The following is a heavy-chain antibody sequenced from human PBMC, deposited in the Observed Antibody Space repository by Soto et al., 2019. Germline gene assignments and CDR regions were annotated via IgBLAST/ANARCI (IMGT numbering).Heavy chain of an antibody. CDR3: TKGASTSCFSAFDL. CDR1: GFTFDDYD. Sequence: EVQLVESGGGVVQPGRSLRLSCSASGFTFDDYDMNWVRQAPGKGLEWVSSISWNSGNIVYADSVRGRFTISRDNAKTSLHLQMNSLRAEDTALYYCTKGASTSCFSAFDLWGQGTMVTVSS. D-gene: IGHD2-2*01. CDR2: ISWNSGNI. J-gene: IGHJ3*01. V-gene: IGHV3-9*01.